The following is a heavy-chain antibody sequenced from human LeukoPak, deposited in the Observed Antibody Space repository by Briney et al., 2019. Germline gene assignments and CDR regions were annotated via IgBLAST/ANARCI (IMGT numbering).Heavy chain of an antibody. J-gene: IGHJ3*02. V-gene: IGHV4-34*01. Sequence: PSETLSLTCAVYGGSFSGYYWSWIRQPPGKGLEWIGEINHSGSTNYNPSLKSRVTISVDTSKNQFSLKLSSVTAADTAVYYCARGASGYYADDAFDIWGQGTMVTVSS. CDR2: INHSGST. CDR3: ARGASGYYADDAFDI. CDR1: GGSFSGYY. D-gene: IGHD3-22*01.